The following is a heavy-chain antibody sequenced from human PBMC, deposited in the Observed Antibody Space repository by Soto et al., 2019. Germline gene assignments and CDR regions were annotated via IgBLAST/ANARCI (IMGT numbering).Heavy chain of an antibody. Sequence: EVQLVESGGGLVQPGGSLRLSCAASGFTFSSYSMNWVRQAPGKGLEWVSYISSSSSTIYYADSVKGRFTISRDNAXXSXXLQLTSLRAEDTAVYYCARADSGYAHGYYYYGMDIWGQGTTVTVSS. CDR1: GFTFSSYS. CDR2: ISSSSSTI. V-gene: IGHV3-48*01. J-gene: IGHJ6*02. CDR3: ARADSGYAHGYYYYGMDI. D-gene: IGHD5-12*01.